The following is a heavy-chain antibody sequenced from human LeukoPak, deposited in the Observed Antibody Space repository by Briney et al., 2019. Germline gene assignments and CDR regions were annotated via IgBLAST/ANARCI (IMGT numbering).Heavy chain of an antibody. CDR2: ISYDGSNK. Sequence: PGRSLRLSCAASGFTFSSYGMHWVRQAPGKGLEWVAVISYDGSNKYYADSVKGRFNISRDNSKNTLYLQMNSLRAEDTAVYYCAKGQWLVHWGQGTLVTVSS. CDR1: GFTFSSYG. D-gene: IGHD6-19*01. J-gene: IGHJ4*02. CDR3: AKGQWLVH. V-gene: IGHV3-30*18.